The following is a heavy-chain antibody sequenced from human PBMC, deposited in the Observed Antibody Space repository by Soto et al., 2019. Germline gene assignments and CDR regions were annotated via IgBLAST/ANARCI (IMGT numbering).Heavy chain of an antibody. V-gene: IGHV1-18*01. CDR2: ISAFNDYT. CDR1: GYTFNKYG. J-gene: IGHJ3*01. Sequence: QAQLVQSGGEVKRPGASVKVSCKASGYTFNKYGFNWVRQAPGQGLAWMGRISAFNDYTNLAQKFQGRVTLTTDASTNTAYMELQILGSDDTALYYCARGRGVVIPAGTPDAFDVWGQGTKVTVSS. CDR3: ARGRGVVIPAGTPDAFDV. D-gene: IGHD6-13*01.